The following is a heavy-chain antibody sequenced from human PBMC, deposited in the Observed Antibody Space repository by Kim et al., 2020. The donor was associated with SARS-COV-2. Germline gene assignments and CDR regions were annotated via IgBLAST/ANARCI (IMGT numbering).Heavy chain of an antibody. V-gene: IGHV3-30*07. J-gene: IGHJ4*02. Sequence: DSVKGRFTISRDKSKNTLYLQMNSLRAEYTAVYYCARDVAHDYGDYLPHYWGQGTLVTVTS. CDR3: ARDVAHDYGDYLPHY. D-gene: IGHD4-17*01.